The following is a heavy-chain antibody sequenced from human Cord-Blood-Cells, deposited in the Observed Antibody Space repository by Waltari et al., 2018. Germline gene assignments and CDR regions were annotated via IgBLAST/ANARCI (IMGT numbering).Heavy chain of an antibody. CDR1: GFTFSSYD. CDR2: IGTAVDT. J-gene: IGHJ4*02. D-gene: IGHD6-13*01. Sequence: EVQLVESGGGLVQPGGSLRLSCAASGFTFSSYDMHWVRQATGKGLEWVSAIGTAVDTYYPGAVKGRFTISRENAKNSLYLQMNSLRAGDTAVYYCARAGSSSWYAFDYWGQGTLVTVSS. V-gene: IGHV3-13*01. CDR3: ARAGSSSWYAFDY.